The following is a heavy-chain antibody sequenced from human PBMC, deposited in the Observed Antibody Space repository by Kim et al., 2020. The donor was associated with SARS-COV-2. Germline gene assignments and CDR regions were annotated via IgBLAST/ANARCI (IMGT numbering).Heavy chain of an antibody. V-gene: IGHV1-18*01. J-gene: IGHJ4*02. D-gene: IGHD3-10*01. Sequence: NYAQKLQGRVTMTTDTSTSTAYMELRSLRSDDTAVYYCASLNGSGSYYLNWGQGTLVTVSS. CDR3: ASLNGSGSYYLN.